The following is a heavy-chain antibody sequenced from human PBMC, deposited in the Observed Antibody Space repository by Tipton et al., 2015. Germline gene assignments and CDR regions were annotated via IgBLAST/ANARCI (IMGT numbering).Heavy chain of an antibody. D-gene: IGHD6-13*01. CDR2: TYYRSKWYN. Sequence: GLVKPSQTLSLTCAISGDSVSNNSASWNWIRQSPSRGLEWLGRTYYRSKWYNDYAVSVKGRVIIDPDTSKSQFSLQLNSVTPEDSAVYFCAGGTPISAGYNWFDSWGQGTLVTVSS. J-gene: IGHJ5*01. CDR3: AGGTPISAGYNWFDS. CDR1: GDSVSNNSAS. V-gene: IGHV6-1*01.